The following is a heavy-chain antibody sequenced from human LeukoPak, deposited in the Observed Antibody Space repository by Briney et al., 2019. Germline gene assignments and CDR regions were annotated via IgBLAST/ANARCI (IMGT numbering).Heavy chain of an antibody. CDR3: AREGAVAGTIDD. J-gene: IGHJ4*02. V-gene: IGHV1-46*01. D-gene: IGHD6-19*01. Sequence: SVKGSSKASGCTFRRYYMHWVGQAASQGLEWMGIINPNGGSTSYAQKFQGSVIMTRDISTSTVYMELSSLISDDTAVYYCAREGAVAGTIDDWGQGTLVTVSS. CDR2: INPNGGST. CDR1: GCTFRRYY.